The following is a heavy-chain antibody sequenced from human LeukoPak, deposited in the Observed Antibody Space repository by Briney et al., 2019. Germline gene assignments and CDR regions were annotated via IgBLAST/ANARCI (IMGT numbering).Heavy chain of an antibody. Sequence: GGTLRLSCAASGFTFSNYGMSWVRQAPGKGLEWVSAISGSADTTYSADSVKGRFTISRDNSKNTVYMQMDRLRAEDTAVYYCAKGRISAAGTSGFDYWGQGTLVTVSS. CDR3: AKGRISAAGTSGFDY. CDR1: GFTFSNYG. CDR2: ISGSADTT. V-gene: IGHV3-23*01. D-gene: IGHD6-13*01. J-gene: IGHJ4*02.